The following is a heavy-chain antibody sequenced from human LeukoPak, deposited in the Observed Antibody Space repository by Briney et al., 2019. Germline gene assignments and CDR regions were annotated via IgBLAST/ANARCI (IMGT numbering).Heavy chain of an antibody. D-gene: IGHD1/OR15-1a*01. Sequence: ASVKVSCKASGGTFSSYAISWGRQAPGQGLEWMGGIIPIFGTTNYAQKFQGRVTITADESTSTAYMELSSLRSEDTAVYFCARSHYNSYWDNGPHYYYYYMDVWGKGTTVTVSS. V-gene: IGHV1-69*13. CDR1: GGTFSSYA. CDR2: IIPIFGTT. CDR3: ARSHYNSYWDNGPHYYYYYMDV. J-gene: IGHJ6*03.